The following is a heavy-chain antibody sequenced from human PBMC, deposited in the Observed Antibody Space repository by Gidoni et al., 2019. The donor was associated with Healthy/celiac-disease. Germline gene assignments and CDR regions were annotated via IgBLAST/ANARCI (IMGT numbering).Heavy chain of an antibody. CDR1: GGAISSYH. V-gene: IGHV4-59*01. CDR2: IYYRGST. CDR3: ARGYGDYPPFPFDY. Sequence: QVQLQESAPGLVKPSETLSLTCTVPGGAISSYHWSWIRQPPGKGLEWIGYIYYRGSTNYNPSLKSRVTISVDTSKNQFSLKLSSVTAADTAVYYCARGYGDYPPFPFDYWGQGTLVTVSS. J-gene: IGHJ4*02. D-gene: IGHD4-17*01.